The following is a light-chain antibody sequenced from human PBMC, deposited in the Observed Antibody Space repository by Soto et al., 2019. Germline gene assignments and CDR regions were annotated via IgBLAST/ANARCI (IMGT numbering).Light chain of an antibody. CDR3: SSYAGSNNVV. CDR1: SSDVGGYNY. J-gene: IGLJ2*01. CDR2: EVS. V-gene: IGLV2-8*01. Sequence: QSVLTQPPSASGSPGQSVTISCTGTSSDVGGYNYVSWYQQHPGKAPKLMIYEVSKRPSGVPDRFSGSKSGNTASLTVSGLQAEEEAYYYCSSYAGSNNVVFGGGTQLTVL.